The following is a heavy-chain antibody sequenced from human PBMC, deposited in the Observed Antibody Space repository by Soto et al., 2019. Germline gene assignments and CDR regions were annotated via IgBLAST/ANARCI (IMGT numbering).Heavy chain of an antibody. D-gene: IGHD5-12*01. CDR3: AKGGHIVATPAADFDY. Sequence: GGSLRLSCAASGFTFSSYGMHWVRQAPGKGLEWVAVISYDGSNKYYADSVKGRFTISRDNSKNTLYLQMNSLRAEDTALYYCAKGGHIVATPAADFDYWGQGTLVTVSS. CDR2: ISYDGSNK. V-gene: IGHV3-30*18. J-gene: IGHJ4*02. CDR1: GFTFSSYG.